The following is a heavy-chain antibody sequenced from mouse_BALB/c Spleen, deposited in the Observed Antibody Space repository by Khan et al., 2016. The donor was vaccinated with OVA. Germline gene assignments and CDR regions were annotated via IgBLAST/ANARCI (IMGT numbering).Heavy chain of an antibody. Sequence: QMQLEESGAELAKPGASVKMSCKASGYTFTSYWMHWVKQRPGQGLEWIGYINPSTGYTEYNQKFKDKATLTTDKSSSTAYMQLSSLTSEDSAVYYCARSLGSMDYWGQGTSVTVSS. J-gene: IGHJ4*01. CDR1: GYTFTSYW. D-gene: IGHD4-1*01. V-gene: IGHV1-7*01. CDR2: INPSTGYT. CDR3: ARSLGSMDY.